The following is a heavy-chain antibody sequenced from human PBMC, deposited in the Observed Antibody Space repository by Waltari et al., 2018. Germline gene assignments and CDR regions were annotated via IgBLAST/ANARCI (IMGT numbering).Heavy chain of an antibody. CDR1: GFTFSNAW. V-gene: IGHV3-15*01. J-gene: IGHJ4*01. CDR3: TTTDYDPHSLYYFDY. CDR2: IKSKTDGGTT. Sequence: EVQLVESGGGLVKPGGSLRLSCAASGFTFSNAWMSWVRQAPGKGLEWVGRIKSKTDGGTTDYAAPVKGRFTISRDDSKNTLYLQMNSLKTEDTAVYYCTTTDYDPHSLYYFDYWGQGTLVTVSS. D-gene: IGHD3-16*01.